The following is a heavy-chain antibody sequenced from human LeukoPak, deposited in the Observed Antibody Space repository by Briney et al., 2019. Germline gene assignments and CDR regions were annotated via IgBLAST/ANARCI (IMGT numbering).Heavy chain of an antibody. D-gene: IGHD3-10*01. Sequence: SETLSLTCTVSGYSISSGYYWGWIRQPPGKGLEWIGSIYHSGSTYYNPSLKSRVTISVDTSKNQFSLKLSSVTAADTAVYYCASFGAYFGYWGQGTLVTVSS. J-gene: IGHJ4*02. CDR1: GYSISSGYY. CDR3: ASFGAYFGY. V-gene: IGHV4-38-2*02. CDR2: IYHSGST.